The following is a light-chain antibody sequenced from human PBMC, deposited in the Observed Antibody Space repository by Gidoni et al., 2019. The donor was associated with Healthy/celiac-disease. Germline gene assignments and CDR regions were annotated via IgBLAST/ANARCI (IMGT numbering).Light chain of an antibody. CDR1: QSVSSN. Sequence: ETVMTQSAAPLSVAPGERDTRSCSASQSVSSNLAWYQQKPGQTPRLLIYGASTSATGIPPKLSGSGSGTTFTLTISSLLSADFAVYYCQQYNNWPPLTFGQGTKVEIK. V-gene: IGKV3-15*01. CDR3: QQYNNWPPLT. J-gene: IGKJ1*01. CDR2: GAS.